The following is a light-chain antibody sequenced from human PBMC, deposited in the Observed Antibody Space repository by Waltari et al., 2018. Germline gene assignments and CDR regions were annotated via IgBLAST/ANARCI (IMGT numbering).Light chain of an antibody. Sequence: DIVITQSPDFLAVSLGERATINCKSSQSVLYSANNKNYLAWYRQKPGQPPNLLIYWASTRESGVPDRFSGSGSGTDFTLTISSLQAEDVAVYYCQQYYTTPLTFGGGTKVEIK. CDR2: WAS. CDR3: QQYYTTPLT. J-gene: IGKJ4*01. V-gene: IGKV4-1*01. CDR1: QSVLYSANNKNY.